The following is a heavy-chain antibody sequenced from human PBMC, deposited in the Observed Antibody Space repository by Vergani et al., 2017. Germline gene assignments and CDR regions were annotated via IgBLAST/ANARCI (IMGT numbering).Heavy chain of an antibody. Sequence: QVQLQESGPGLVKPSETLSLTCTVSGGSISSYYWSWIRQPPGKGLEWIGYIYYSGSTNYNPSLKSRVTISVDTSKNQFSLKLSSVTAADTAVYYCARDPGIAAAGRHWFYPWGQGTLVTVSS. V-gene: IGHV4-59*01. CDR1: GGSISSYY. CDR2: IYYSGST. CDR3: ARDPGIAAAGRHWFYP. J-gene: IGHJ5*02. D-gene: IGHD6-13*01.